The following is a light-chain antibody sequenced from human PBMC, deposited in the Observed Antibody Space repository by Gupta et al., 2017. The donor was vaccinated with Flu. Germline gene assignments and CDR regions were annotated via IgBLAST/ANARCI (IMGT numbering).Light chain of an antibody. CDR2: EVF. J-gene: IGLJ3*02. V-gene: IGLV2-8*01. CDR1: SSDVGGSNY. CDR3: CSYAGSDTWV. Sequence: QSALTQPPSASGSPGQSVTIPCSGTSSDVGGSNYVSWYQQHPGKAPKLMIYEVFRRPSGVPDRFSGSKSGYTASLTVSGLQAEDEADYYCCSYAGSDTWVFGGGTKLTVL.